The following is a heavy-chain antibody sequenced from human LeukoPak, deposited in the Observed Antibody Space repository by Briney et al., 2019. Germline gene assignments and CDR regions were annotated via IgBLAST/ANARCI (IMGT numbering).Heavy chain of an antibody. Sequence: SVKVSCKASVATFIIYTISCVRQSPGQGLEWVGRIIRSLGIANYAQKFQCRVTITADKSTSTAYIELSSLRSEDTDVSYCARSDCSRTSCSYFDIWGQRTMVTV. CDR1: VATFIIYT. D-gene: IGHD2-2*01. V-gene: IGHV1-69*02. CDR3: ARSDCSRTSCSYFDI. CDR2: IIRSLGIA. J-gene: IGHJ3*02.